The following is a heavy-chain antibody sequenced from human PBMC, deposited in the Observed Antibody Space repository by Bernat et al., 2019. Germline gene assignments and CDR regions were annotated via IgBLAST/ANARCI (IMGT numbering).Heavy chain of an antibody. D-gene: IGHD3-3*01. CDR2: IYSGGST. CDR1: GFTVSSNY. CDR3: ATHYDFWSGYYFGGKGVIDDAFDI. Sequence: EVQLVETGGGLIQPGGSLRLSCAASGFTVSSNYMSWVRQAPGKGLEWVSVIYSGGSTYYADSVKGQFTISRDNSKNTLYLQMNSLRAEDTAVYYCATHYDFWSGYYFGGKGVIDDAFDIWGQGTMVTVSS. V-gene: IGHV3-53*02. J-gene: IGHJ3*02.